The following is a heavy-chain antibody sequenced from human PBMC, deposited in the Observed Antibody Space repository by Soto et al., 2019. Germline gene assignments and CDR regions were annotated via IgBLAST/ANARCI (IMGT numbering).Heavy chain of an antibody. V-gene: IGHV3-64*07. J-gene: IGHJ4*02. CDR2: ISGNGDST. CDR1: GFTFSSYT. CDR3: ANKEGFDY. Sequence: EVQLVESGGGLVQPGGSLRLSCTASGFTFSSYTMHWFRQAPGKGLEYLSAISGNGDSTYDADSVKGRFTISRDNSKNILYLQMGILSAEDTYVYFCANKEGFDYRGQGTLASVSS.